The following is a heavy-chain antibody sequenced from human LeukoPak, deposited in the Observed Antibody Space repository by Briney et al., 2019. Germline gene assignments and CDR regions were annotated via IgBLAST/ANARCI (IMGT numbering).Heavy chain of an antibody. CDR3: ARVPLEDSGGTTFDY. V-gene: IGHV4-39*07. CDR2: IYYSGST. D-gene: IGHD2-15*01. Sequence: SETLSLTCTVSGGSISSSSYYWGWIRQPPGKGLEWIGSIYYSGSTYYNPSLKSRVTISVDTSKNQFSLKLSSVTAADTAVYYCARVPLEDSGGTTFDYWGQGTLVTVSS. CDR1: GGSISSSSYY. J-gene: IGHJ4*02.